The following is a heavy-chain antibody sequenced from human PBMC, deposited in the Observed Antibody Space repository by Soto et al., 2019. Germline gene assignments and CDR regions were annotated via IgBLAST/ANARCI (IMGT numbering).Heavy chain of an antibody. CDR2: ISYDGSNK. V-gene: IGHV3-30*18. CDR3: AKTQNLYYYDSSGYCDY. J-gene: IGHJ4*02. Sequence: GGSLRLSCAASGFTFSSYCMHWVRQAPGKGLEWVEVISYDGSNKYYADSVKGRFTISRDNSKNTLYLQMNSLRAEDTAVYYCAKTQNLYYYDSSGYCDYWGQGTLVTVSS. D-gene: IGHD3-22*01. CDR1: GFTFSSYC.